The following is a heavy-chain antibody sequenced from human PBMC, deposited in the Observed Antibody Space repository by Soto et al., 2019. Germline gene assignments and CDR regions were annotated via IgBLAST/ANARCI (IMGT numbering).Heavy chain of an antibody. CDR1: GFTFSSYA. CDR3: AKEWYSSGWLGDRFDY. V-gene: IGHV3-23*01. CDR2: ISGSGGST. Sequence: EVQLLESGGGLVQPGGSLRLSCAASGFTFSSYAMSWVRQAPGKGLEWVSAISGSGGSTYYADSVKGRFTISRDNSKNTLYLQMNSLRAEDTAVYYCAKEWYSSGWLGDRFDYWGQGTLVTVSS. J-gene: IGHJ4*02. D-gene: IGHD6-19*01.